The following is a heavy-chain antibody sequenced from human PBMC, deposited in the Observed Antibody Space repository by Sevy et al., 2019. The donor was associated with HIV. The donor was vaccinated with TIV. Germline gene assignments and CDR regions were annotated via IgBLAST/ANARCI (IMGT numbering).Heavy chain of an antibody. D-gene: IGHD3-22*01. J-gene: IGHJ3*02. CDR2: IKQDGSEK. Sequence: GGSLRLSCAASGFTFSSYWMSWLRQAPGKGLEWVANIKQDGSEKYYVDSVKGRFTISRDNAKNSLYLQMNSLRAEDTAVYYCARGDTMIVAVTDDAFDIWGQRTMVTVSS. CDR3: ARGDTMIVAVTDDAFDI. CDR1: GFTFSSYW. V-gene: IGHV3-7*01.